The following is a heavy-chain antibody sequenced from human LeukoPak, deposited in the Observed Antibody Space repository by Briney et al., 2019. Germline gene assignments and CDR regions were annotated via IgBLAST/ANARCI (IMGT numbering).Heavy chain of an antibody. CDR3: ARGNGYYYYMDV. CDR1: GGSISSGSYY. V-gene: IGHV4-61*02. Sequence: SETLSLTCTVSGGSISSGSYYWSWIRQPAGEGLEWIGRIYTSGSTNYNPSLKSRVTISVDTSKNQFSLKLRSVTAADTAVYYCARGNGYYYYMDVWGKGTTVTVSS. D-gene: IGHD2-8*01. J-gene: IGHJ6*03. CDR2: IYTSGST.